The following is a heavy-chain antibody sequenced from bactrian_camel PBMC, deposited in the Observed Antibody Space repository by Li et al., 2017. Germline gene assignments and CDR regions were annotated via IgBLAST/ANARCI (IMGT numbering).Heavy chain of an antibody. Sequence: HVQLVESGGGSVQAGDSLRLSCGVFGYAVTSHYLGWFRQSPGKEREGVAVIWHAQGKSQGGRTYYATPVEGRFTVSQDNASSTVYLQLNGAKPEGTGMYYCGIPTPIGCAKWPTSYPYWGQGTQVTVS. CDR2: HAQGKSQGGRT. V-gene: IGHV3S63*01. J-gene: IGHJ4*01. D-gene: IGHD3*01. CDR3: GIPTPIGCAKWPTSYPY. CDR1: GYAVTSHY.